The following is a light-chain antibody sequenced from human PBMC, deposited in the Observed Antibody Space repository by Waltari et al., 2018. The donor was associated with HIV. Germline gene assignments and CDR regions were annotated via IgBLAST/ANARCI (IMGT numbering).Light chain of an antibody. J-gene: IGKJ2*01. V-gene: IGKV3-20*01. Sequence: EIVLTQSPGTLSLSPGDRATLSCRTSQTVTNTYVAWYQQRPGQAPRLLIYGTSTRPTGIPDRFSGSGSGTDFTLTISRIEPEDFAMYYCHHFGRSPPMYTFGQGTKLEI. CDR2: GTS. CDR1: QTVTNTY. CDR3: HHFGRSPPMYT.